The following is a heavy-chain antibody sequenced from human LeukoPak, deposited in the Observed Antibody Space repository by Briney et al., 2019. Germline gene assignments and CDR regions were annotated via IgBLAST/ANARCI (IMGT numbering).Heavy chain of an antibody. CDR1: GGSISSYY. D-gene: IGHD6-6*01. V-gene: IGHV4-59*01. CDR3: ARDWVSSSIGYGMDV. J-gene: IGHJ6*04. Sequence: SETLSLTCTVSGGSISSYYWSWIRQPPGKGLEWTGYIYYSGSTNYDPSLKSRVTISVDTSKNQFSLKLSSVTAADTAVYYCARDWVSSSIGYGMDVWGKGTTVTVSS. CDR2: IYYSGST.